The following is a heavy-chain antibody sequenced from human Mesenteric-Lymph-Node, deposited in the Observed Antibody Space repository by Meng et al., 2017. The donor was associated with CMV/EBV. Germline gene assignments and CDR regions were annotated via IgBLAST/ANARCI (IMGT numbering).Heavy chain of an antibody. D-gene: IGHD5-24*01. CDR3: AKGRKDDYNWDAFDV. CDR1: GFTFSTYD. V-gene: IGHV3-9*01. J-gene: IGHJ3*01. Sequence: GGSLRLSCVASGFTFSTYDMHWVRQATGKGLEWVSGISSNGRGIRYADSVKGRFTISRDSGKNSLYLQLNGLRTEDTALYYCAKGRKDDYNWDAFDVWGQGTMVTVSS. CDR2: ISSNGRGI.